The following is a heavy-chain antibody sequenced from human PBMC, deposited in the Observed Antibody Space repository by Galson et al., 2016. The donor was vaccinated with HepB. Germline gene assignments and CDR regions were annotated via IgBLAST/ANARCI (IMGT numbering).Heavy chain of an antibody. D-gene: IGHD6-19*01. Sequence: SETLSLTCSVSGGPVISGSYYWTWIRQPPGKGLEWIGYVYFSGTTNYSPSLKSRLTLSVDTSKNQFSLRLTSVTAADTAVYYCARVSLRGGWDFFYGVDVWGQGTTVTVSS. CDR3: ARVSLRGGWDFFYGVDV. CDR1: GGPVISGSYY. V-gene: IGHV4-61*01. J-gene: IGHJ6*02. CDR2: VYFSGTT.